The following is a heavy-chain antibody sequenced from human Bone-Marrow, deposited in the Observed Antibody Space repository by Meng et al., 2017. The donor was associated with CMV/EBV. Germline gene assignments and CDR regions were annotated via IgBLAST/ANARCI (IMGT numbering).Heavy chain of an antibody. D-gene: IGHD1-1*01. CDR2: ISSSSSYI. Sequence: GGSLRLSCAASGFTFSSYSMNWVRQAPGKGLEWVSSISSSSSYIYYTDSVKGRFTISRDNAKNSLYLQMNSLRAEDTAVYYCARDHGESIATGDASAFDNWGQGAMVTVSS. V-gene: IGHV3-21*01. J-gene: IGHJ3*02. CDR1: GFTFSSYS. CDR3: ARDHGESIATGDASAFDN.